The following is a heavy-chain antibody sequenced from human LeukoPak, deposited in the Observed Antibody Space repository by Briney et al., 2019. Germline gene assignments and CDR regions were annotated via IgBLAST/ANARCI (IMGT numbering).Heavy chain of an antibody. CDR1: GYNFVVYY. CDR3: ARGGVRTAASNFDY. D-gene: IGHD6-13*01. CDR2: INPNSGAT. J-gene: IGHJ4*02. V-gene: IGHV1-2*02. Sequence: ASVKVSCKASGYNFVVYYMHWVRQAPGQGLEWLGWINPNSGATKYALRYQGRVTMTRDTSIGTSYMEVSRLTSDDTAVYYCARGGVRTAASNFDYWGQGTLVTVSS.